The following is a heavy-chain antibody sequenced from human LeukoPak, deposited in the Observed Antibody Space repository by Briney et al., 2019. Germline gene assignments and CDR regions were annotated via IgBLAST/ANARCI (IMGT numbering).Heavy chain of an antibody. D-gene: IGHD1-14*01. CDR1: GFTFSDHY. CDR2: ISISGETS. J-gene: IGHJ4*02. V-gene: IGHV3-11*01. Sequence: GGSLRLSCAASGFTFSDHYMSWIRQAPGKGLEWLSHISISGETSYNADSVKGRFTTSRDNGKSTLYLQMNSLRVEDTAVYYCTRYGDSGNKADYWGQGTLVTVSS. CDR3: TRYGDSGNKADY.